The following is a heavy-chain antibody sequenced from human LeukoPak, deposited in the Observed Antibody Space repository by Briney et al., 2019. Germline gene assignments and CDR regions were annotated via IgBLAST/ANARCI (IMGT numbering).Heavy chain of an antibody. Sequence: SETLSLTCTVSGGSISSYYWSWVRQPAGKGLEWIGRIYSSGSTNYNPSLKSRVAMSADTSKNQFSLRLTSVTAADTAVYFCARGPSAVAGTDWYFDLWGRGTLVTVSS. V-gene: IGHV4-4*07. CDR3: ARGPSAVAGTDWYFDL. D-gene: IGHD6-19*01. CDR2: IYSSGST. J-gene: IGHJ2*01. CDR1: GGSISSYY.